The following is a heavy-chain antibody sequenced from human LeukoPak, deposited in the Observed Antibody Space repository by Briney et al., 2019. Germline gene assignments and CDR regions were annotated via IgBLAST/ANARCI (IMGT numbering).Heavy chain of an antibody. D-gene: IGHD5-18*01. Sequence: PSETLSLTCTVSGGSVSSGSYYWSWIRQPPGKGLEWIGYIYYSGSTNYNPSLKSRATISVDTSKNQSSLKLSSVTAADTAVYYCARGPGYSYGFLYYYYGMDVWGQGTTVTVSS. CDR1: GGSVSSGSYY. CDR2: IYYSGST. V-gene: IGHV4-61*01. CDR3: ARGPGYSYGFLYYYYGMDV. J-gene: IGHJ6*02.